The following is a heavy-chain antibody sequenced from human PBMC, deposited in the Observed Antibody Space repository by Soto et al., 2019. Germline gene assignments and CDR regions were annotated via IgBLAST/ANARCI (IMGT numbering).Heavy chain of an antibody. Sequence: GESLKISCKGSGYTFTDYWIGWVRQLPGKGLEWMGIIYPGDSDTRYSPSFQGHVTITVDKSTSTAYLQWNTLKASDTAVYYCARLPGEIFAYFHYGMDVWGQGTTVTVSS. CDR2: IYPGDSDT. D-gene: IGHD3-3*01. J-gene: IGHJ6*02. V-gene: IGHV5-51*01. CDR3: ARLPGEIFAYFHYGMDV. CDR1: GYTFTDYW.